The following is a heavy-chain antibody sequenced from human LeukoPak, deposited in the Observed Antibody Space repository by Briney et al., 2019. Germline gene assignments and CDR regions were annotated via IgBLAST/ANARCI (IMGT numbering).Heavy chain of an antibody. J-gene: IGHJ5*02. Sequence: PSETLSLTCTVSGVSISSYYWSWIRQPPGKGLDLIGYIYYSGSTNYNPSLKSRVTVSVDTSKNQLSLKLSSVTAADTAVYYCARCRSSSSPFDPWGQGTLVTVSS. CDR3: ARCRSSSSPFDP. CDR1: GVSISSYY. CDR2: IYYSGST. D-gene: IGHD6-13*01. V-gene: IGHV4-59*01.